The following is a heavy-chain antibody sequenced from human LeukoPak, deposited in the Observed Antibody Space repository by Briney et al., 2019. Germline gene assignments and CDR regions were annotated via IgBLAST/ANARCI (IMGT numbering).Heavy chain of an antibody. CDR2: IYHSGRT. D-gene: IGHD1-14*01. CDR1: GGSISSGGYS. Sequence: SETLSLTCAASGGSISSGGYSWSWIRQPPGRGVEWLGYIYHSGRTYYNPSLKSRVTISVDRSKNQFSLKLSSVTAADTPVYYCARVGSHTVPRNGWFDPWGQGTLVTVSS. CDR3: ARVGSHTVPRNGWFDP. V-gene: IGHV4-30-2*01. J-gene: IGHJ5*02.